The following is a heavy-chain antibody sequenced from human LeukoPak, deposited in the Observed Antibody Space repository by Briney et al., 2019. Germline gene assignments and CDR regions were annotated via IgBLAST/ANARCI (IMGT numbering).Heavy chain of an antibody. V-gene: IGHV3-15*01. J-gene: IGHJ4*02. D-gene: IGHD3-22*01. CDR2: IKSKTDGGTT. Sequence: GGPLGFSGEAPGLPSINAWRSGVAKTPGRGWEWVGRIKSKTDGGTTDYAAPVKGRITISRDDSKNTLCLQMNSLRTEDTAVYYCTTDPLYLADSSGSLDYWGQGTLVTVSS. CDR1: GLPSINAW. CDR3: TTDPLYLADSSGSLDY.